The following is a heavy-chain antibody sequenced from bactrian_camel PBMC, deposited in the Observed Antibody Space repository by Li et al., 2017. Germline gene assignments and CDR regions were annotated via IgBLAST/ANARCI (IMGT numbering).Heavy chain of an antibody. D-gene: IGHD2*01. Sequence: DVQLVESGGDLVHPGGSLTLSCEAAGFSFTDVGMRWVRQTPGKGLEWLASIGDDGKTYYAKTLQGRFTVSRDNANNTVNLMMNSLKPEDTAMYYCAANFGPYCSGPYLARRANFLGQGTQVTVS. CDR1: GFSFTDVG. J-gene: IGHJ4*01. CDR2: IGDDGKT. V-gene: IGHV3S10*01.